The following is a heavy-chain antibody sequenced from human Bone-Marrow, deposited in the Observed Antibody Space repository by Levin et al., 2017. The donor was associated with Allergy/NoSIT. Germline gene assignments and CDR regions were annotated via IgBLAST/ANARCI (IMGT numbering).Heavy chain of an antibody. V-gene: IGHV1-69*13. Sequence: GASVKVSCKASGGTFSSYGISWVRQAPGQGLEWMGEIVPILGARNFAQKFQDRVTITADDSSSTVYMDLSSLRSEDTAIYFCTRSHYSDYTAYQYYFDDWGQGTLVTVSS. J-gene: IGHJ4*02. CDR1: GGTFSSYG. CDR2: IVPILGAR. D-gene: IGHD3-22*01. CDR3: TRSHYSDYTAYQYYFDD.